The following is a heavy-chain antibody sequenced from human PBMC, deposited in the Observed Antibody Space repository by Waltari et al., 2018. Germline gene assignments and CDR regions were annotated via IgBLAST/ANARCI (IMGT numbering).Heavy chain of an antibody. V-gene: IGHV1-3*01. CDR2: INAGNGNT. CDR1: GYTFTSYA. Sequence: QVQLVQSGAEVKKPGASVKVSCKASGYTFTSYAMHLVRQAPGQRLEWMGWINAGNGNTKYSQKFQGRVTITRDTSASTAYMELSSLRSEDTAVYYCARAPYCSSTSCYGGAFDIWGQGTMVTVSS. J-gene: IGHJ3*02. CDR3: ARAPYCSSTSCYGGAFDI. D-gene: IGHD2-2*01.